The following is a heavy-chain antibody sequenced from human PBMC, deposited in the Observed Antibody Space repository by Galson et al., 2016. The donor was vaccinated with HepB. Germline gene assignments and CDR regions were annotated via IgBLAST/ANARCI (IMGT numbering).Heavy chain of an antibody. CDR3: AREGKGGFDI. CDR2: ISSSGANT. D-gene: IGHD2-15*01. CDR1: GFTFSNYA. J-gene: IGHJ3*02. Sequence: SLRLSCAASGFTFSNYAMSWVRQAPGKGLEWVSSISSSGANTKYADSVKGRFTISRDNSRSTLYLQMNSLRVEDTAVYYCAREGKGGFDIWGQGTMVTVSS. V-gene: IGHV3-23*01.